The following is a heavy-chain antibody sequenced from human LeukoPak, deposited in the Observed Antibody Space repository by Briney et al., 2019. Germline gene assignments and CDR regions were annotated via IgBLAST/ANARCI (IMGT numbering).Heavy chain of an antibody. D-gene: IGHD2-15*01. CDR2: IYSGGST. J-gene: IGHJ3*02. Sequence: PGGSLRLSCAAPGFTVSSNYMSWVRQAPGKGLEWVSVIYSGGSTYYADSVKGRFTISRDNAKNSLYLQMNSLRAEDTALYYCAKEGILGYCSGGSCHDAFDIWGQGTMVTVSS. CDR3: AKEGILGYCSGGSCHDAFDI. CDR1: GFTVSSNY. V-gene: IGHV3-53*05.